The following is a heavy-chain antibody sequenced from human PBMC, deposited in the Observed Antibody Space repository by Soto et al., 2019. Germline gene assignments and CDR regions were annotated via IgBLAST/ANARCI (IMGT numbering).Heavy chain of an antibody. CDR2: ARNKDNRYFT. CDR1: GFTFSDHY. V-gene: IGHV3-72*01. Sequence: EVQLVESGGGLVQPGGSLRLSCAASGFTFSDHYMDWVRQAPGKGLEWVGRARNKDNRYFTEYAASVKGRVTISRDESQNSLYLQMNSLKTEDTAVYYCVRGKGGFLYYYMDVWGKGTTVTVS. J-gene: IGHJ6*03. CDR3: VRGKGGFLYYYMDV.